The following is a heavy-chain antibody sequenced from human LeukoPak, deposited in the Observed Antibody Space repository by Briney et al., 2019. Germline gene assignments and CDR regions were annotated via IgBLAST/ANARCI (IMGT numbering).Heavy chain of an antibody. D-gene: IGHD3-22*01. Sequence: VASVKVSCKASGYTFTGYYMHWVRQAPGQGLEWMGWINPNSGGTNYAQKFQGRVTMTRDTSISTAYMELSRLRSDDTAVYYCASNPSGYGGNDAFDIWGQGTMVTVSS. J-gene: IGHJ3*02. CDR1: GYTFTGYY. CDR3: ASNPSGYGGNDAFDI. V-gene: IGHV1-2*02. CDR2: INPNSGGT.